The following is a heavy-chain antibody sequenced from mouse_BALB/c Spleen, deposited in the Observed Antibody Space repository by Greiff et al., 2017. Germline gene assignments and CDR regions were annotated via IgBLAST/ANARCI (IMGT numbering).Heavy chain of an antibody. CDR3: ARVYYGSSYYYAMDY. J-gene: IGHJ4*01. CDR1: GFSLTSYG. CDR2: IWAGGST. Sequence: QVQLKESGPGLVAPSQSLSITCPVSGFSLTSYGVHWVRQPPGKGLEWLGVIWAGGSTNYNSALMSRLSISKDNSKSQVFLKMNSLQTDDTAMYYCARVYYGSSYYYAMDYWGQGTSVTVSS. D-gene: IGHD1-1*01. V-gene: IGHV2-9*02.